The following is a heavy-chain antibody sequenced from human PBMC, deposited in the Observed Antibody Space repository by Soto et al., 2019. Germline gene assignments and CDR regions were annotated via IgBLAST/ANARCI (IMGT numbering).Heavy chain of an antibody. CDR2: TYYRSNWYN. CDR1: GDSVSSNSSA. CDR3: ARVKASSGWYYDYYYGMDV. J-gene: IGHJ6*02. D-gene: IGHD6-19*01. Sequence: SQTLSLPCAVSGDSVSSNSSACNWIRQSPSRGLEWLGRTYYRSNWYNDYAVSVKSRITINPDTSKNQFSLQLNSVTPEDTAVYYCARVKASSGWYYDYYYGMDVWGQGTTVTVSS. V-gene: IGHV6-1*01.